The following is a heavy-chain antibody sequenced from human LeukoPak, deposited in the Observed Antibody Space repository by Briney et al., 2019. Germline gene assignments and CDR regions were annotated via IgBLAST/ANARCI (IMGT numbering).Heavy chain of an antibody. CDR1: GFTFSSYA. J-gene: IGHJ4*02. CDR2: ISYDGSNK. V-gene: IGHV3-30-3*01. Sequence: GGSLRLSCAASGFTFSSYAMHWVRQAPGKGLEWVAVISYDGSNKYYADSVKGRFTISRDNSKNTLYLQMNSLRAEDTAVYYCAQEDYDFWSGYYYWGQGTLVTVSS. CDR3: AQEDYDFWSGYYY. D-gene: IGHD3-3*01.